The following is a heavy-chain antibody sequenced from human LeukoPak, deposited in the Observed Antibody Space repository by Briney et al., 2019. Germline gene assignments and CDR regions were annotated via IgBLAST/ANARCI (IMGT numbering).Heavy chain of an antibody. D-gene: IGHD1-1*01. J-gene: IGHJ6*03. CDR1: GGSFSGYY. Sequence: SETLSLTCAVYGGSFSGYYWSWIRQPPGKGLEWIGEINHSGSTNYNPFLKSRVTISVDTSKNQFSLKLSSVTAADTAVYYCASVSKNVVRPRTKAKNYYYYMDVWGKGTTVTISS. CDR2: INHSGST. CDR3: ASVSKNVVRPRTKAKNYYYYMDV. V-gene: IGHV4-34*01.